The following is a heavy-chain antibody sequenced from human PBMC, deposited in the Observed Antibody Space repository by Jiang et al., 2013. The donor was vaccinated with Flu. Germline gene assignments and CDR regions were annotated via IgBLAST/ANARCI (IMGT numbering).Heavy chain of an antibody. J-gene: IGHJ3*02. CDR2: ISGSGGST. Sequence: VQLVESGGGLVQPGGSLRLSCAASGFTFSSYAMSWVRQAPGKGLEWVSAISGSGGSTYYADSVKGRFTISRDNSKNTLYLQMNSLRAEDTAVYYCASFVDIVAMRRKDAFDIWGQGTMVTVSS. CDR1: GFTFSSYA. CDR3: ASFVDIVAMRRKDAFDI. D-gene: IGHD5-12*01. V-gene: IGHV3-23*04.